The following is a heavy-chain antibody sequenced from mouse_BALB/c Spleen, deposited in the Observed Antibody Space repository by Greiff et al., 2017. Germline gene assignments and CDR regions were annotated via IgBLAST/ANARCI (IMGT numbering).Heavy chain of an antibody. V-gene: IGHV1-9*01. CDR3: AREGPSTRIPDY. CDR1: GYTFSSYW. D-gene: IGHD2-4*01. CDR2: ILPGSGST. J-gene: IGHJ2*01. Sequence: QVQLKQSGAELMKPGASVKISCKATGYTFSSYWIEWVKQRPGHGLEWIGEILPGSGSTNYNEKFKGKATFTADTSSNTAYMQLSSLTSEDSAVYYCAREGPSTRIPDYWGQGTTLTVAS.